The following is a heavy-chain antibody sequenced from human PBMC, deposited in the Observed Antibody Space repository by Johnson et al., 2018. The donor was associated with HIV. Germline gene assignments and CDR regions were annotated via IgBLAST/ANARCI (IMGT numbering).Heavy chain of an antibody. CDR2: INSDGRST. D-gene: IGHD6-6*01. CDR3: ARDGEDSTSSSGAFYI. Sequence: VQLVESGGGLVQPGGSLKLSCAASGFTFSDHWMYWVRQAPGKGLVWVSRINSDGRSTNYADSVKGRFPISRDNAKNTLYLQMNSLRAEDTAVYYCARDGEDSTSSSGAFYIWCQGTMVTVSS. V-gene: IGHV3-74*01. J-gene: IGHJ3*02. CDR1: GFTFSDHW.